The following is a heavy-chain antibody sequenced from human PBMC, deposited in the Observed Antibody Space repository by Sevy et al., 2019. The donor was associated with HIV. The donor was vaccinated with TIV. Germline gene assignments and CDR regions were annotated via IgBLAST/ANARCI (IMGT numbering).Heavy chain of an antibody. CDR3: AKHSSGYGGYAH. J-gene: IGHJ1*01. Sequence: GGFLRLSCAASGFTFSTYWMTCVRQAPGQGLEWVANIKEDGSAKYYVDSVKGRFTISRDNAKNSLYLQVNNLRSEDTAVYYCAKHSSGYGGYAHWGQGTPVTVSS. CDR1: GFTFSTYW. D-gene: IGHD5-12*01. V-gene: IGHV3-7*01. CDR2: IKEDGSAK.